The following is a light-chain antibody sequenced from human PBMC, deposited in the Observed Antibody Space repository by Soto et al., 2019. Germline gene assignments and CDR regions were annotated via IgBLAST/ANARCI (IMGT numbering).Light chain of an antibody. CDR1: SGSIASNY. Sequence: NFMLTQPHSVSESPGKTVTISSTRSSGSIASNYVQWYQQRPGSAPTTVIYENNQRPSGGPDLFSGSTDGASNSASLTIPGLQTEDDSDYYCQSYDSRNVVFGGGTNLTVL. J-gene: IGLJ2*01. CDR3: QSYDSRNVV. CDR2: ENN. V-gene: IGLV6-57*04.